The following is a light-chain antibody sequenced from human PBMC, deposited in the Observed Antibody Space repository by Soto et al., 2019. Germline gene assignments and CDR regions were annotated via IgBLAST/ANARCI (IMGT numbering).Light chain of an antibody. CDR2: EVD. Sequence: QSALTQTPSVSGSPGQSVTMSCTGTRYDVGGYNYVSWYQQHPGKAPKVIIYEVDKRPSGVPDRFTGSKSGYTASLTVSGLLAEDEADYFCCSHTVGDKVIFGGGTQLTVL. CDR1: RYDVGGYNY. CDR3: CSHTVGDKVI. V-gene: IGLV2-8*01. J-gene: IGLJ2*01.